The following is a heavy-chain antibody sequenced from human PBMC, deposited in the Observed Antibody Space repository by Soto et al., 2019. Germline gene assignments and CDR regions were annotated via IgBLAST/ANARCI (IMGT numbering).Heavy chain of an antibody. CDR1: GFTFSNYW. Sequence: EVQLVESGGGLVQPGGSLILSCAASGFTFSNYWMTWVRQAPGKGLEWVANIKQDGSEKYYVDSVKGRFTISRDNAKNTLFLQMDSLGAEDTAVYYCAGSHCTSTSYYGGYVFEISGQGTMMTVSS. J-gene: IGHJ3*02. V-gene: IGHV3-7*03. CDR3: AGSHCTSTSYYGGYVFEI. CDR2: IKQDGSEK. D-gene: IGHD2-2*01.